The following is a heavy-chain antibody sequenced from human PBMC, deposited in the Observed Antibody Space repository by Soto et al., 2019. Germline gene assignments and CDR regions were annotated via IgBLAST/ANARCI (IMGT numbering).Heavy chain of an antibody. Sequence: QVQLVQSGAEVKKPGASVKVSCKASGYTFTGYYMHWVRQAPGQGLEWMGWINPNSGGTNYAQKFQGWVTMTRDTSISTAYMELSRLRSDDTAVYYCARDLFPMIFSGFDPWGQGILVTVSS. CDR3: ARDLFPMIFSGFDP. J-gene: IGHJ5*02. V-gene: IGHV1-2*04. CDR2: INPNSGGT. D-gene: IGHD3-16*01. CDR1: GYTFTGYY.